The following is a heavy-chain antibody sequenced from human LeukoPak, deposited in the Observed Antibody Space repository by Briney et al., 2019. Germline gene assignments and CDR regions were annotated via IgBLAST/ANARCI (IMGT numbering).Heavy chain of an antibody. J-gene: IGHJ5*02. CDR3: ARDVMGYCSGGSCYRNWFDP. D-gene: IGHD2-15*01. V-gene: IGHV4-59*01. CDR2: IYYSGST. Sequence: PSETLSLTCTVSGGSISSYYWSWIRQPPGKGLEWIGYIYYSGSTNYNPSLKSRVTISVDTSKNQFSLKLSSVTAADTAVYYCARDVMGYCSGGSCYRNWFDPWGQGTLVTVSS. CDR1: GGSISSYY.